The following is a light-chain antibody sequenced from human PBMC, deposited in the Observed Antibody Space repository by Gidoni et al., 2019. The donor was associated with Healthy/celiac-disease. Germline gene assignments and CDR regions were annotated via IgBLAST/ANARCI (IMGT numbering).Light chain of an antibody. V-gene: IGKV3-20*01. CDR2: GAS. Sequence: EIVLTKSPGTLFLSPGERATLSCRASQSVSSSYLAWYQQKPGQAPRLLIYGASSRATGIPDRFSGSGSGTDFTLTISRLAPEDFAVYYCQQYGSSPRTFGPGTKVDIK. J-gene: IGKJ3*01. CDR1: QSVSSSY. CDR3: QQYGSSPRT.